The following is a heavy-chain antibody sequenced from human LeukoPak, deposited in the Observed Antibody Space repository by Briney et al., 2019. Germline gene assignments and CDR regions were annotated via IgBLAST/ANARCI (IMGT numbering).Heavy chain of an antibody. CDR3: ARALKTGYSSVWYVTSEYCYYMDV. J-gene: IGHJ6*03. V-gene: IGHV1-69*13. D-gene: IGHD6-19*01. CDR1: GGTFSSYA. Sequence: SVKVSCKASGGTFSSYAISWVREAPGQGLEWMGGIIPIFGTANYAQKFQGRVTITADESTSTAYMELSSLRSEDTAVYYCARALKTGYSSVWYVTSEYCYYMDVWGKGTTVTVSS. CDR2: IIPIFGTA.